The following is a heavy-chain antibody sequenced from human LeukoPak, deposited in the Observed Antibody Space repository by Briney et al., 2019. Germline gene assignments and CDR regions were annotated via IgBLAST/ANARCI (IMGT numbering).Heavy chain of an antibody. D-gene: IGHD2-2*02. V-gene: IGHV3-30*02. Sequence: GGSLRLSCAASGFTFSSYGMHWVRQAPGKGLEWVAFIRYDGSNKYYADSVKGRFTISRDNSKNTLYLQMNSLRAEDTAVYYCAKDHSVDIVVVPAAISEYYFDYWGQGTLVTVSS. CDR2: IRYDGSNK. CDR1: GFTFSSYG. CDR3: AKDHSVDIVVVPAAISEYYFDY. J-gene: IGHJ4*02.